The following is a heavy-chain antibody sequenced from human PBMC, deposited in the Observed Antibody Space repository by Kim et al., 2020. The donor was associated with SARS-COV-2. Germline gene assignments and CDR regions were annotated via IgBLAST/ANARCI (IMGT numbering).Heavy chain of an antibody. D-gene: IGHD2-15*01. V-gene: IGHV4-39*07. J-gene: IGHJ6*02. CDR3: ARDSNNSGGYYYYGMDV. Sequence: PKSRVTISVATSKNQFSLKLSSVTAADTAVYYCARDSNNSGGYYYYGMDVWGQGTTVTVSS.